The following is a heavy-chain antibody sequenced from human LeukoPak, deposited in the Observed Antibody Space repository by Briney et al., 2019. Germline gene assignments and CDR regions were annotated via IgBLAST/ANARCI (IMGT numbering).Heavy chain of an antibody. CDR3: ARAGTGAAAAGPGTSFDI. CDR2: INPNSGGT. J-gene: IGHJ3*02. Sequence: ASVKVSCKASGYTFTGYYMHWVRQAPGQGLEWMGWINPNSGGTNYAQKFQGRVTMTRGTSISTAYMELSRLRSDDTAVYYCARAGTGAAAAGPGTSFDIWGQGTMVTVSS. CDR1: GYTFTGYY. V-gene: IGHV1-2*02. D-gene: IGHD6-13*01.